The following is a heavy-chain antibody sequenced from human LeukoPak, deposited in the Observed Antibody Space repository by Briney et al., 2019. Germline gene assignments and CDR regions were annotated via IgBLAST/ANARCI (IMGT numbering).Heavy chain of an antibody. J-gene: IGHJ4*02. Sequence: GGSLRLSCAASGITFSSYAMSWVRQAPGKGLEWVSAISGSGGSTYYADSVKGRFTISRDNSKNTLYLQMNSLRAEDTAVYYCAKNWDGSGSPPDYWGQGTLVTVSS. CDR2: ISGSGGST. V-gene: IGHV3-23*01. CDR1: GITFSSYA. CDR3: AKNWDGSGSPPDY. D-gene: IGHD3-10*01.